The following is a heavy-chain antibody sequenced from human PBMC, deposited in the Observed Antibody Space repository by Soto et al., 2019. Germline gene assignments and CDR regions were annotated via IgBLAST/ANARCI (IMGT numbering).Heavy chain of an antibody. CDR3: ARAVGDPLYYLDY. V-gene: IGHV4-59*08. CDR2: TDYSGNT. J-gene: IGHJ4*02. CDR1: SDSISSYY. Sequence: QVQLQESGPGLVRPSETLSLTCTVSSDSISSYYWIWIRQSPGKGLEWIGYTDYSGNTNYNPSLKSRVTISGDTSKSQFSLRLSSVTAADTAVYYSARAVGDPLYYLDYWGQGTLVTVSS. D-gene: IGHD6-19*01.